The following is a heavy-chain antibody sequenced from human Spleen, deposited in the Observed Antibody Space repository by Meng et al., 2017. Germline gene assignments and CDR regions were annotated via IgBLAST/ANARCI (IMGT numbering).Heavy chain of an antibody. Sequence: GGSLRLSCEGSGFTFSNYAMNWVRRAPGKGLEWVSAISGSGGSTYYADSVKGRFTISRDNSKNTLYLQMNSLRAEDTAVYYCAKVRGYSYGSLDYWGQGTLVTVSS. CDR2: ISGSGGST. CDR3: AKVRGYSYGSLDY. V-gene: IGHV3-23*01. D-gene: IGHD5-18*01. J-gene: IGHJ4*02. CDR1: GFTFSNYA.